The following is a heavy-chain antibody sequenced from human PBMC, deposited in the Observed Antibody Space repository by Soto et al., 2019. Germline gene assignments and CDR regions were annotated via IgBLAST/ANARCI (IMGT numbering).Heavy chain of an antibody. V-gene: IGHV3-33*01. CDR2: IWYDGSNK. Sequence: QVQLVESGGGVVQPGRSLRLSCAASGFTFSSYGMHWVRQAPGKGLEWVAVIWYDGSNKYYADSVKGRFTISRDNSKNTLYLQMNSLRAEYTAVYYCARDLTGYDFWSGYYTGLDYWGQGTLVTVSS. D-gene: IGHD3-3*01. CDR1: GFTFSSYG. J-gene: IGHJ4*02. CDR3: ARDLTGYDFWSGYYTGLDY.